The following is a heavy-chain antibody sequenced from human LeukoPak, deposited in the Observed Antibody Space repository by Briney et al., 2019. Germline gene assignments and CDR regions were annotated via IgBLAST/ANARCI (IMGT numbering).Heavy chain of an antibody. CDR3: ARGLPRTNGSWYARGVLQH. CDR1: GGSFSGYY. D-gene: IGHD2-15*01. Sequence: SETLSLTCAVYGGSFSGYYWSWIRQPPGKGLEWIGEINHSGSTNYNPSLKSRVTISVDTSKNQFSLKLSSVTAADTAVYYCARGLPRTNGSWYARGVLQHWGQGTLVTVSS. CDR2: INHSGST. J-gene: IGHJ1*01. V-gene: IGHV4-34*01.